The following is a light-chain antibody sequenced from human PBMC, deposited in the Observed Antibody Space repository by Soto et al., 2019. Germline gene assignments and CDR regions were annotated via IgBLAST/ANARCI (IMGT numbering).Light chain of an antibody. Sequence: QSALTQPASVSGSPGQSIAISCTGTSSDVGGYNYVSWHQQHPGKAPKVLISVVSNRPSGVSNSFSGSKSGNTASLPISGLQAEDEADYYCTSYRSGGTFVFRSGTTVTVL. V-gene: IGLV2-14*01. CDR1: SSDVGGYNY. J-gene: IGLJ1*01. CDR2: VVS. CDR3: TSYRSGGTFV.